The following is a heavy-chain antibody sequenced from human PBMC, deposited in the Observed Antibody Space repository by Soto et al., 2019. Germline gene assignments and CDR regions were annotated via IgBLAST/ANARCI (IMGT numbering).Heavy chain of an antibody. J-gene: IGHJ4*02. Sequence: EVQLVESGGGLVQPGGSLRLSCAASGFTFSDSWMAWVRQAPGKGLEWVAHISPDGAQTYHVGSVTGRMTISRDNAKNSLLLQMNNLRAEDTAVYFCAKYSYHYLPKWGQGALVTVSS. CDR2: ISPDGAQT. V-gene: IGHV3-7*05. CDR3: AKYSYHYLPK. D-gene: IGHD5-18*01. CDR1: GFTFSDSW.